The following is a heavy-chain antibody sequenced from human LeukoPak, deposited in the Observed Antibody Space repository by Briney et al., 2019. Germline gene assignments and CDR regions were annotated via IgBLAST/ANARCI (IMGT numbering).Heavy chain of an antibody. CDR1: GFTFSSYG. V-gene: IGHV3-30*03. J-gene: IGHJ6*02. Sequence: GRSLRLSCAASGFTFSSYGMHWVRQAPGKGLEWVAVISYDGSNKYYADSVKGRFTISRDNAKNSLYLQMNSLRAEDTAVYYCARDLCSVSSSWYPNYYYYGMDVWGQGTTVTVSS. D-gene: IGHD6-13*01. CDR2: ISYDGSNK. CDR3: ARDLCSVSSSWYPNYYYYGMDV.